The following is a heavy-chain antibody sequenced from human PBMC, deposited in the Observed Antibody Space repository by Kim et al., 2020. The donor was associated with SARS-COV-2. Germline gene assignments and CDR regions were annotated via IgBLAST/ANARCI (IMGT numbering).Heavy chain of an antibody. CDR3: ARALVEYGSGYDAFDI. V-gene: IGHV4-59*01. J-gene: IGHJ3*02. Sequence: SPKSRVTISVATSKNQFSLKLSSVTAADTAVYYCARALVEYGSGYDAFDIWGQGTMVTVSS. D-gene: IGHD3-10*01.